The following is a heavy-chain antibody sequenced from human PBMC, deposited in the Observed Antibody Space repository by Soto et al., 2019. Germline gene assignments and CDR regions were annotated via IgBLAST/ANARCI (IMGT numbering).Heavy chain of an antibody. Sequence: PGGSLRLSCAVSGFYFNNYGINWVRQPPGKGLEWVSSVSKSDYTYYSDSVRGRFTISRDNAKNSVSLQMNSLRAEDTAVYYCAREDSIIIPAETDFWGQGTLVTVSS. D-gene: IGHD2-2*01. CDR2: VSKSDYT. J-gene: IGHJ4*02. V-gene: IGHV3-21*01. CDR3: AREDSIIIPAETDF. CDR1: GFYFNNYG.